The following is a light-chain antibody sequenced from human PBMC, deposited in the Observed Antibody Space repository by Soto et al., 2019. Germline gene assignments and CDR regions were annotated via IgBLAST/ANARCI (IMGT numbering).Light chain of an antibody. CDR1: QGISRG. Sequence: AIQLTQSPSSLSASVGARVIITCRASQGISRGLAWYQQLPGRPPKLLIYDATSLESGVPSRFSGSGSGTEFTLTISSLQPEDLATYYCQQFSRPLTFGGGTKVEIK. CDR2: DAT. V-gene: IGKV1-13*02. CDR3: QQFSRPLT. J-gene: IGKJ4*01.